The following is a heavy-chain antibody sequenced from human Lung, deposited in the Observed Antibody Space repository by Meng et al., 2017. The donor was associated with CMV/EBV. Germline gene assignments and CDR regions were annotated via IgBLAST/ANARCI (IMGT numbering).Heavy chain of an antibody. CDR1: GFTFSSFE. J-gene: IGHJ6*02. D-gene: IGHD1/OR15-1a*01. V-gene: IGHV3-48*03. CDR3: ARNTLSYYGMDV. CDR2: INKNGFNI. Sequence: SXKISXAASGFTFSSFEMNWVRQAPGKGLEWVSYINKNGFNIEYADSVKGRFTISRDNAKNSLYLQLNSLRAEDTAIYYCARNTLSYYGMDVWGQGTTVTVSS.